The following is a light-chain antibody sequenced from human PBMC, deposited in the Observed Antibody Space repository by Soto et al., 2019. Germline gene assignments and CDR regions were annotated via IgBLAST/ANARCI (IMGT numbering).Light chain of an antibody. CDR2: DAS. J-gene: IGKJ5*01. Sequence: DIVMTQSPDSLSLSPGQGAALSCRASQSISNYLAWYQQKPGRAPRLLIYDASNRATGTPARFSGSGSGTDFTLTISSLEPEDFAVYYCQQRSNWPPSITFGQGTRLEIK. V-gene: IGKV3-11*01. CDR3: QQRSNWPPSIT. CDR1: QSISNY.